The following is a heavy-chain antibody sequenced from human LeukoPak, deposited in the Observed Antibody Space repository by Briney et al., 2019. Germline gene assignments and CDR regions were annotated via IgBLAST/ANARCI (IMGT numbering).Heavy chain of an antibody. Sequence: ASVKVSCKASGYTFTGYYMHWVRQAPGQGLEWMGWINPNSGGTNYAQKFQGRVTMTRDTSISTAYMELSRLRSDDTAVYYCARELRYYYGSGSYLFDYWGQGTLVTVSS. CDR2: INPNSGGT. CDR3: ARELRYYYGSGSYLFDY. CDR1: GYTFTGYY. J-gene: IGHJ4*02. V-gene: IGHV1-2*02. D-gene: IGHD3-10*01.